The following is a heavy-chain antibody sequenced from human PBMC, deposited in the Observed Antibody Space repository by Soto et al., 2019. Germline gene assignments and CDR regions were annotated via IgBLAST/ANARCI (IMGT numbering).Heavy chain of an antibody. Sequence: PSETLSLTCTVSGGSISSYYWSWIRQPPGKGLEWIGYIYYSGSTNYNPSLKSRVTISVDTSKNQFSLKLSSVTAADTAVYYCARGVDIVATTNWFDPWGQRTLVTVSS. D-gene: IGHD5-12*01. CDR2: IYYSGST. CDR1: GGSISSYY. V-gene: IGHV4-59*08. CDR3: ARGVDIVATTNWFDP. J-gene: IGHJ5*02.